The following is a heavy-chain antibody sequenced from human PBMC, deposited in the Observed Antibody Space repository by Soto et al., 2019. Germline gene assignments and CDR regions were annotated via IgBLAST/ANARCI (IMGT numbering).Heavy chain of an antibody. V-gene: IGHV1-18*04. CDR1: GYTFTSYG. D-gene: IGHD5-18*01. Sequence: GASVKVSCKASGYTFTSYGISWVRQAPGEGLGWMGWISAYNGNTNYAQKLQGRVTMTTDTSTSTAYMELRSLRSDDTAVYYCARERGYSYASSGNYYSYYGMYVWGQGTTVTGS. CDR3: ARERGYSYASSGNYYSYYGMYV. J-gene: IGHJ6*02. CDR2: ISAYNGNT.